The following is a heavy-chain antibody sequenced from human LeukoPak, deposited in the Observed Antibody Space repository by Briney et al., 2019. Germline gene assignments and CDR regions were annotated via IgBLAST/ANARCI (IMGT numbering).Heavy chain of an antibody. CDR3: ARDRGYCSSTSCYVRRNDAFDI. D-gene: IGHD2-2*01. Sequence: SETVSLTCTVCGGPISSYYWIWIRQPPGKGLEGIGYIYYSGSTNYNPSLKSRVTISVDTSKNQFSLKLSSVTAADTAVYYCARDRGYCSSTSCYVRRNDAFDIWGQGTMVTVSS. V-gene: IGHV4-59*01. CDR2: IYYSGST. J-gene: IGHJ3*02. CDR1: GGPISSYY.